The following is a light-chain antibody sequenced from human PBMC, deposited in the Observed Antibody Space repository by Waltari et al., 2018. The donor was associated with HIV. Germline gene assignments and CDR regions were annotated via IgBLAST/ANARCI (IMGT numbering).Light chain of an antibody. CDR2: EVS. CDR1: SSDVGVSNY. J-gene: IGLJ2*01. CDR3: SSSTSSSTLI. Sequence: QSALTQPASVSGSPGQTITISCTGTSSDVGVSNYVSWYQQHPGKAPKLIIFEVSIRPSGVSTRFSGSKSGNTASLTISGLQAEEDADYYCSSSTSSSTLIFGGGTKLTVL. V-gene: IGLV2-14*01.